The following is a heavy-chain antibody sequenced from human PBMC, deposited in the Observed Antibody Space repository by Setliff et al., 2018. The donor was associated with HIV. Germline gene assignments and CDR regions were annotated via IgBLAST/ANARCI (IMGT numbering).Heavy chain of an antibody. CDR1: GGSIRISSYY. J-gene: IGHJ6*04. D-gene: IGHD5-18*01. CDR2: IYYSGST. V-gene: IGHV4-39*07. CDR3: ATRGYSYGPSHV. Sequence: ASETLSLTCTVSGGSIRISSYYWGWIRQPPGKGLEWIGSIYYSGSTNYNPSLKSRVTISVDTSKNQFSLKLSSVTAADTAVYYCATRGYSYGPSHVWGKGTTVTVSS.